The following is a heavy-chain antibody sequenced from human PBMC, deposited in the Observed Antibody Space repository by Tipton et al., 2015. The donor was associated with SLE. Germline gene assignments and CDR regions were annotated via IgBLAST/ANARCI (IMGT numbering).Heavy chain of an antibody. V-gene: IGHV4-34*01. D-gene: IGHD6-13*01. J-gene: IGHJ5*02. Sequence: TLSLTCAVYGGSFSGYYWSWIRQPPGKGLEWIGEINHSGSTNYNPSLKSRVTISVDTSKNQFSLKLSSVTAADTAVYYCARVQQLVRRGSPWFDPWGQGTLVTVSS. CDR1: GGSFSGYY. CDR3: ARVQQLVRRGSPWFDP. CDR2: INHSGST.